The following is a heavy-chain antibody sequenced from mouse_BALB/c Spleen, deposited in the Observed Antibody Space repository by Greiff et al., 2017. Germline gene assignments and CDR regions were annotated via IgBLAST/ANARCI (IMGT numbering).Heavy chain of an antibody. J-gene: IGHJ3*01. CDR3: ARRLYGNLAWFAY. Sequence: QVQLQQSGPGLVQPSQSLSITCTVSGFSLTSSGVHWVRQSPGKGLEWLGVIWSGGSTDYNAAFISRLSISKDNSKSQVFFKMNSLQANDTAIYYCARRLYGNLAWFAYWGQGTLVTVSA. V-gene: IGHV2-2*02. D-gene: IGHD2-1*01. CDR2: IWSGGST. CDR1: GFSLTSSG.